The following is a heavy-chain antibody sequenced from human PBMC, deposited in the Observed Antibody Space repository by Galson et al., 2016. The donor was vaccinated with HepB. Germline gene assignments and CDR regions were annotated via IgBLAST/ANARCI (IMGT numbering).Heavy chain of an antibody. D-gene: IGHD2-2*01. J-gene: IGHJ4*02. CDR2: ISSSSNTI. CDR1: GFTFSSYS. V-gene: IGHV3-48*02. Sequence: SLRLSCAASGFTFSSYSMNWVRQAPGKGLEWVSYISSSSNTIYYADSVRGRFTISRDNAKSSLYLQMNSLRDEDTAVYYCAREDGGSSVLLVPTAIVYWGQGTLVTVSS. CDR3: AREDGGSSVLLVPTAIVY.